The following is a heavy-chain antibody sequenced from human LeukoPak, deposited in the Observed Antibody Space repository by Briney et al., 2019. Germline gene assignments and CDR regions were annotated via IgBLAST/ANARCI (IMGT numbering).Heavy chain of an antibody. CDR3: ARHPPKSFFDY. V-gene: IGHV4-59*08. CDR2: IYYSGST. J-gene: IGHJ4*02. Sequence: KTSETLSLTCTVSGGSISSYYWSWIRQPPGKGLEWIAYIYYSGSTNYNPSFKSRVTISVDTSKNQFSLKLSSVTAADTAVYYCARHPPKSFFDYWGQGTLVTVSS. CDR1: GGSISSYY. D-gene: IGHD1-26*01.